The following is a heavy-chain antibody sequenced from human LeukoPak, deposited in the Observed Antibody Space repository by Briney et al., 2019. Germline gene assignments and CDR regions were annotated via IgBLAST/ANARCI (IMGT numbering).Heavy chain of an antibody. J-gene: IGHJ3*02. D-gene: IGHD5-12*01. Sequence: GSSVKVSCKASGGTFSSYAISWVRQAPGQGLEWMGRIIPILGIANYAQKFQGRVTITADKSTSTAYMELSSLRSEDTAVYYCARETRVATITGDAFDIWGQGTMVTVSS. V-gene: IGHV1-69*04. CDR2: IIPILGIA. CDR3: ARETRVATITGDAFDI. CDR1: GGTFSSYA.